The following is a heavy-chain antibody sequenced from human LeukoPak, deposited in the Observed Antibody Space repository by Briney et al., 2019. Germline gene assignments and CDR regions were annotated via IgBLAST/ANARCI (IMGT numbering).Heavy chain of an antibody. D-gene: IGHD3-10*01. CDR1: GFTLSSYD. J-gene: IGHJ3*02. V-gene: IGHV3-13*05. CDR2: IGTAGDP. CDR3: ARGYGSGSSLRDAFDI. Sequence: GGSLRLSCAASGFTLSSYDMHWVHQATGKGLEWVSAIGTAGDPYYPGSVKGRFTISRENAKNSLYLQMNSLRAGDTAVYYCARGYGSGSSLRDAFDIWGQGTMVTVSS.